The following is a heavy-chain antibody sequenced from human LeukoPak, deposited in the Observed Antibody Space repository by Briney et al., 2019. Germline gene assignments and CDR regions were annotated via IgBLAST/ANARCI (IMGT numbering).Heavy chain of an antibody. D-gene: IGHD2-21*01. V-gene: IGHV4-39*01. CDR3: ARRIRRYYFDY. CDR1: GGSISSSSYY. J-gene: IGHJ4*02. Sequence: SETLSLTCTVSGGSISSSSYYWGWIRQPPGKGLEWIGSIYYSGSTYYNPSLKSRVTISVDTSKNQFSLKLSSVTAADTAVYYCARRIRRYYFDYWGQGTLVTVSS. CDR2: IYYSGST.